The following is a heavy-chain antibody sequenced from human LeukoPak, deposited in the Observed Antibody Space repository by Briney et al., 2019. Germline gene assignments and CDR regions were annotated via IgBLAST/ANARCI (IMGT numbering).Heavy chain of an antibody. CDR2: VDPEDGET. D-gene: IGHD3-3*01. Sequence: GATVKISCKVSGYTFTDYYMHWVQQAPGKGLEWMGLVDPEDGETIYAEKFQGRVTITADTSTDTAYMELSSLRSEDTAVYYCATGPDYDFWSGPTQIGYWGQGTLVTVSS. V-gene: IGHV1-69-2*01. CDR3: ATGPDYDFWSGPTQIGY. CDR1: GYTFTDYY. J-gene: IGHJ4*02.